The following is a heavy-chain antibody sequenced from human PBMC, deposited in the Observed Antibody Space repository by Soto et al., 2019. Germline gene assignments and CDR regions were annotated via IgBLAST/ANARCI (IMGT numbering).Heavy chain of an antibody. CDR3: ARASMPKAHFDY. CDR2: MHSTGSA. Sequence: QMQLQESGPGLVRPSETLSLTCTVSGGSIRGFYWSWIRQPAGKGLEWIGRMHSTGSANYNPSLKSRVTISIDMSQNQVSLKLTSVTAADTALYFCARASMPKAHFDYWGQGTLVTVSS. V-gene: IGHV4-4*07. D-gene: IGHD2-2*01. CDR1: GGSIRGFY. J-gene: IGHJ4*02.